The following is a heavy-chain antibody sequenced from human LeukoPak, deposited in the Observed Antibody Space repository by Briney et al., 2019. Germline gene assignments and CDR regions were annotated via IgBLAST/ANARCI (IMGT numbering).Heavy chain of an antibody. D-gene: IGHD1-26*01. CDR2: ISSSGSTI. V-gene: IGHV3-48*03. J-gene: IGHJ4*02. Sequence: GGSLRLSCAASGFTFSSYEMNWVRQAPGKVLKWVSYISSSGSTIYYADSVKGRFTISRDNAKNSLYLQMNSLRAEDTAVYYCARADSGSYFGTHFDYWGQGTLVTVSS. CDR1: GFTFSSYE. CDR3: ARADSGSYFGTHFDY.